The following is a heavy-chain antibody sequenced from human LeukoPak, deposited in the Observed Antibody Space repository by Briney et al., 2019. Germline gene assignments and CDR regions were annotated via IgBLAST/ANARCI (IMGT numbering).Heavy chain of an antibody. D-gene: IGHD3-3*01. Sequence: GGSLRLSCAASGFTFSSYAMSWVRQAPGKGLEWVSAISGSGGSTYYVDSVKGRFTISRDNSKNTLYLQMNSLRAEDTAVYYCAKVASDYDFWSGHGGYWGQGTLVTVSS. V-gene: IGHV3-23*01. CDR1: GFTFSSYA. J-gene: IGHJ4*02. CDR3: AKVASDYDFWSGHGGY. CDR2: ISGSGGST.